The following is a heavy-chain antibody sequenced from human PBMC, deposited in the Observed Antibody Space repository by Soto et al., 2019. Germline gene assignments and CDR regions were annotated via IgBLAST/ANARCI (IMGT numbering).Heavy chain of an antibody. J-gene: IGHJ6*02. V-gene: IGHV1-2*02. D-gene: IGHD3-3*01. CDR1: GYTFTGYY. CDR2: INPNSGGT. CDR3: ARAAVTFFGVVTSYGMDV. Sequence: QVQLVQSGAEVKKPGASVKVSCKASGYTFTGYYMHWVRQAPGQGLEWMGWINPNSGGTNYAQKFQGRVTMTRDTSINTAYMELSRLRSDDTAVYYCARAAVTFFGVVTSYGMDVWGQGTTVTVSS.